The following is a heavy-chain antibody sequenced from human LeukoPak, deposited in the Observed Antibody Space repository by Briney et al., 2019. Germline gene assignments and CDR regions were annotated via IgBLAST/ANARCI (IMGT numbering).Heavy chain of an antibody. V-gene: IGHV3-74*01. CDR3: ARGIVGTTMGCY. CDR2: INTDGSGT. D-gene: IGHD1-26*01. CDR1: GFTFSTYW. Sequence: GGSLRLSCAASGFTFSTYWMHWVRQAPGKGLVWVSRINTDGSGTIYADSVKGRFTISRDNAKNTVYLQMNSPRVEDTAACYCARGIVGTTMGCYWGQGTLVTVSS. J-gene: IGHJ4*02.